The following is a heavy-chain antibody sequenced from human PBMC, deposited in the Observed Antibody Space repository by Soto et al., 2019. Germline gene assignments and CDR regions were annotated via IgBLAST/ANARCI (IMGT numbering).Heavy chain of an antibody. J-gene: IGHJ4*02. Sequence: SETLSLTCTVSGGSISSSSYYWGWIRQPPGKGLEWIGSINYSGSTNYNPSLKSRVTISVDTSKNQFSLKLSSVTAADTAVYYCARGSYCSGGSCYSFDYWGQGTLVTVSS. CDR3: ARGSYCSGGSCYSFDY. D-gene: IGHD2-15*01. V-gene: IGHV4-39*07. CDR1: GGSISSSSYY. CDR2: INYSGST.